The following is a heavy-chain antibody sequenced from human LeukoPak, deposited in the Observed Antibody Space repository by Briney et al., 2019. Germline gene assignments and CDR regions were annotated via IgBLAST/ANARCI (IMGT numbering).Heavy chain of an antibody. V-gene: IGHV4-4*07. CDR3: ARSSPIAGDAFDI. Sequence: SETLSLTCTVSGGSISNYYWSWIRQPAGKGLEWIGRVYSSGSTNYNPSLKSRVTMSVDTSKNQFSLKLSSVTAADTAVYYCARSSPIAGDAFDIWGQGTMVTVSS. CDR1: GGSISNYY. D-gene: IGHD2-15*01. J-gene: IGHJ3*02. CDR2: VYSSGST.